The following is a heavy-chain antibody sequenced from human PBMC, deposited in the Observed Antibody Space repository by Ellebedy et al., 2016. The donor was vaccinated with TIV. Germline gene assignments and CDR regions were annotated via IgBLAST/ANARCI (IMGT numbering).Heavy chain of an antibody. V-gene: IGHV5-10-1*01. J-gene: IGHJ4*02. CDR3: ARHQGGNTLVAGPVDY. D-gene: IGHD2-15*01. Sequence: PGGSLRLSCKASGYNFINYRISWVRQVPGKGLEWLGRIDPSGSYSNYSPSFHGHVSISADRSISTAYLQLSSLKASDTAVYSCARHQGGNTLVAGPVDYWGQGTLVTVS. CDR2: IDPSGSYS. CDR1: GYNFINYR.